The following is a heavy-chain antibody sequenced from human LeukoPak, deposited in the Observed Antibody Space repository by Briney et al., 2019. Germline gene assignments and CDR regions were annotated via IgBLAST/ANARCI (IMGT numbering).Heavy chain of an antibody. D-gene: IGHD3-22*01. V-gene: IGHV3-21*01. Sequence: GGSLRLSCAASGFTFSSYTMNWVRQAPEKGLEWVSSISTGSTYIYYADSVKGRFTISRDNAKNSLYLQMNRLRAEDRAVYYCAREDSSGYYYLYWGQGTLVTVSS. CDR3: AREDSSGYYYLY. J-gene: IGHJ4*02. CDR2: ISTGSTYI. CDR1: GFTFSSYT.